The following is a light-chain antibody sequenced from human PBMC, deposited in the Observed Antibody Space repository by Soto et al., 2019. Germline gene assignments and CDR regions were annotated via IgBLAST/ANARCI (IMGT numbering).Light chain of an antibody. J-gene: IGLJ2*01. Sequence: QSVLTQPPSVSGAPGQRVTISCTGNNSNLGAGYDVHWYQQLPGAAPKLVVFGNRNRPSGVPERFSGSKSGTSASLAITGLQAEDEADYYCSSYTSSSTQVFGGGTKVTVL. CDR1: NSNLGAGYD. CDR2: GNR. V-gene: IGLV1-40*01. CDR3: SSYTSSSTQV.